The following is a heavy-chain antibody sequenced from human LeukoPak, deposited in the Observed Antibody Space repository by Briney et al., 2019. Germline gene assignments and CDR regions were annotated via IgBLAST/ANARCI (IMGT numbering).Heavy chain of an antibody. CDR2: IYYSGTT. CDR3: ARDYIATGYCTSGVCYTGGFDP. Sequence: SETLSLTCTVSGGSISSYYWSWIRQPPGEGLEWIGYIYYSGTTNYNPSLKSRVTISVDTSKNQFSLKLRSVTTADTAVYYCARDYIATGYCTSGVCYTGGFDPWGQGTLVAVSS. V-gene: IGHV4-59*12. J-gene: IGHJ5*02. CDR1: GGSISSYY. D-gene: IGHD2-8*01.